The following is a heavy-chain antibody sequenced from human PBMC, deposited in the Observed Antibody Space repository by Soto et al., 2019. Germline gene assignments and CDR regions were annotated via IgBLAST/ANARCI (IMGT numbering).Heavy chain of an antibody. Sequence: QLQLQESGPGLVKPSETLSLTCTVSGGSISSSSYYWGWIRQPPGKGLEWIGSIYYSGSTYYNPSLKSRVTISVDTSKNHFSLKLSSVTAADTAVYYCARSLGAAGIAAAGMGRVDYYDMDVWGQGTTVTVSS. CDR3: ARSLGAAGIAAAGMGRVDYYDMDV. CDR1: GGSISSSSYY. V-gene: IGHV4-39*02. J-gene: IGHJ6*02. D-gene: IGHD6-13*01. CDR2: IYYSGST.